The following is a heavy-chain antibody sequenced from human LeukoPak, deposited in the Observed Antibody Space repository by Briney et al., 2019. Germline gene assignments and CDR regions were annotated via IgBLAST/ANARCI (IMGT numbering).Heavy chain of an antibody. CDR2: FDPEDGET. J-gene: IGHJ4*02. V-gene: IGHV1-24*01. Sequence: GASVKVSCKVSGYTLTELSMHWVRQAPGKGLEWMGGFDPEDGETIYAQKFQGRVTMTEDTSTDTAYVELSSLRSEDTAVYYCATMVRGVIISRNAFDYWGQGTLVTVSS. D-gene: IGHD3-10*01. CDR1: GYTLTELS. CDR3: ATMVRGVIISRNAFDY.